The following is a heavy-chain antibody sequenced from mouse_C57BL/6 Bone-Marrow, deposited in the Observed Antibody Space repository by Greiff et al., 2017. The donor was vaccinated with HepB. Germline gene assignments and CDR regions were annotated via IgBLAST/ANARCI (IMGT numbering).Heavy chain of an antibody. CDR2: IDPENGDT. V-gene: IGHV14-4*01. J-gene: IGHJ2*01. CDR1: GFNIKDDY. CDR3: TRWDYCDY. Sequence: EVQLQQSGAELVRPGASVKLSCTASGFNIKDDYMHWVKQRPEQGLEWIGWIDPENGDTEYASKFQGKATITADTSSNTAYLQLSSLTSEDTAVYYCTRWDYCDYWGQGTTLTVSS. D-gene: IGHD1-1*02.